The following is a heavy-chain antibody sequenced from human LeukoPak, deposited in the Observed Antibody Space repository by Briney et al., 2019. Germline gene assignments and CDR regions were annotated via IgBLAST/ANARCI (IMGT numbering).Heavy chain of an antibody. D-gene: IGHD3-10*01. V-gene: IGHV3-9*01. CDR3: ARARAGGYDSAFDI. CDR2: ISWNSGSI. J-gene: IGHJ3*02. Sequence: GRSLRLSCAASGFTFDDYAMHWVRQAPGKGLEWVSGISWNSGSIGYADSVKGRFTISRDNAKNSLYLQMNSLRAEDTAVYYCARARAGGYDSAFDIWGQGTMVTVSS. CDR1: GFTFDDYA.